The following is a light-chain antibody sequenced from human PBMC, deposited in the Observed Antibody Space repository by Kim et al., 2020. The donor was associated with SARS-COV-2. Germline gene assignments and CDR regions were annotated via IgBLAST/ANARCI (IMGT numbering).Light chain of an antibody. CDR3: SSYIRGSTNYV. J-gene: IGLJ1*01. CDR2: EVS. Sequence: QSITIPCTGTRSDVGGYKYVSWYQQHPGKAPKLVIYEVSNRPSGVSNRFSGSKSGNTASLTISGLQAEDEADYYCSSYIRGSTNYVFGTGTKVTVL. CDR1: RSDVGGYKY. V-gene: IGLV2-14*01.